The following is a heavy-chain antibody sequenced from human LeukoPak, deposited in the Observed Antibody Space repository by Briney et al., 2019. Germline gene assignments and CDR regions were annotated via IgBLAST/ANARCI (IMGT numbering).Heavy chain of an antibody. V-gene: IGHV3-23*01. Sequence: PGGSLRLSCAASGFTFSSYAMSWVRQAPGKGLEWVSAISGSGGSTYYADSVKGRFTISRDNSRNTLYLQMNSLRAEDTAVYYCAKDLGFDYDSSGYIAFDIWGQGTMVTVSS. D-gene: IGHD3-22*01. CDR3: AKDLGFDYDSSGYIAFDI. J-gene: IGHJ3*02. CDR2: ISGSGGST. CDR1: GFTFSSYA.